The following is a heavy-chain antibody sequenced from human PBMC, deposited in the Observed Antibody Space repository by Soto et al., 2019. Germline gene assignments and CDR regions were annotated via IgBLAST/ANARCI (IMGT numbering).Heavy chain of an antibody. CDR2: INPNSGGT. CDR1: GGTFSSYA. Sequence: AAVKVSCKASGGTFSSYAISWVRQAPGQGLEWMGWINPNSGGTNYAQKFQGWVTMTRDTSISTAYMELSRLRSDDTAVYYCARDRGRFYYYYGMDVWGQGTTVTFSS. CDR3: ARDRGRFYYYYGMDV. V-gene: IGHV1-2*04. J-gene: IGHJ6*02.